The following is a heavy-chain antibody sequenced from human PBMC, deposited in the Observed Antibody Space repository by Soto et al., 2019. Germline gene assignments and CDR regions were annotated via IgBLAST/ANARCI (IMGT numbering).Heavy chain of an antibody. CDR2: IYHTGRT. V-gene: IGHV4-31*03. CDR1: GGAVNSAY. Sequence: QVQLQEMGPGLVNPSQTLTITCSVSGGAVNSAYWSWIRQLPGKGLEWMGNIYHTGRTFYNPSVKSRVAISIDTSKPIFTLKMRSVTAADTAVYYCARTDAYNSSFFDSWGQGTVVTVSS. CDR3: ARTDAYNSSFFDS. J-gene: IGHJ4*02. D-gene: IGHD6-6*01.